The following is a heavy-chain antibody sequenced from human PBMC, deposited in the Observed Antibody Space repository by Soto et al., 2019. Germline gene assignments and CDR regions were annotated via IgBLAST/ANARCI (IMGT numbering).Heavy chain of an antibody. Sequence: GGSLRLSCAASGFTFSSYGMHWVRQAPGKGLEWVAVIWYDGSNKYYADSVKGRFTISRDNSKNTLYLQMNSLRAEDTAVYYCAREGYYDILTGYYVGYYYGMDVWGQGTTVTVSS. D-gene: IGHD3-9*01. V-gene: IGHV3-33*01. CDR1: GFTFSSYG. CDR2: IWYDGSNK. CDR3: AREGYYDILTGYYVGYYYGMDV. J-gene: IGHJ6*02.